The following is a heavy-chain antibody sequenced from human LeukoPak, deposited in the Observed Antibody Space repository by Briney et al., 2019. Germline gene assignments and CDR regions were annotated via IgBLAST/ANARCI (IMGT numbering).Heavy chain of an antibody. D-gene: IGHD4-17*01. CDR3: ARDRDYGDYNTQDLFVY. J-gene: IGHJ4*02. CDR2: ISAYNGNT. V-gene: IGHV1-18*01. CDR1: GYTFTNYG. Sequence: ASVKVSCTASGYTFTNYGISWARQAPGQGLEWMGWISAYNGNTNYAQKFQGRVTMTTDTSTSTAYMELRSLRSDDTAVYYCARDRDYGDYNTQDLFVYWGQGTLVTVSS.